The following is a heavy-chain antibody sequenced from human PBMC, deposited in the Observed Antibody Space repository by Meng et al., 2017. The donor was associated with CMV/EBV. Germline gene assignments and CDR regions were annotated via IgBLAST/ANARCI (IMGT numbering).Heavy chain of an antibody. CDR3: ARGQTFLSYHFWSTTFDY. CDR1: GFTFSSYA. D-gene: IGHD3-3*01. Sequence: GESLKISCAASGFTFSSYAMHWVRQAPGKGLEWVAVISYDGSNKYYADSVEGRFTISREKSKNTLYLQMNNLRAGDTAVYYCARGQTFLSYHFWSTTFDYWGQGTLVTVSS. J-gene: IGHJ4*02. V-gene: IGHV3-30*04. CDR2: ISYDGSNK.